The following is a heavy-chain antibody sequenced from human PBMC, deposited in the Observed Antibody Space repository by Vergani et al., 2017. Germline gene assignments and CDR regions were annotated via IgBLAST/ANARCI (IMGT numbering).Heavy chain of an antibody. Sequence: EVQLVESGGGLEQPGRSLRLSCRASGFTFTDYGISWVRQAPGKGLEWVGFVRNKEDGGTPEHAASVKGEFTISRDDSKAIAYLQMNSLKTEDTAVYYCTTGFPGSSWSTYWGQGTLVTVSS. D-gene: IGHD6-13*01. CDR1: GFTFTDYG. CDR2: VRNKEDGGTP. CDR3: TTGFPGSSWSTY. V-gene: IGHV3-49*04. J-gene: IGHJ4*01.